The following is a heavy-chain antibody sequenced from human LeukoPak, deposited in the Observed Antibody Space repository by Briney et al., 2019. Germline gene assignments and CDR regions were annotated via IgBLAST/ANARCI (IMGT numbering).Heavy chain of an antibody. V-gene: IGHV4-59*13. CDR1: GGSISGYH. D-gene: IGHD3-9*01. CDR3: ARDVRFYDILTGYYSSWFDP. J-gene: IGHJ5*02. Sequence: SETLSLTCTVSGGSISGYHWSWIRQPPGKGLEWIGYISDGGSTNYNPSLTSRVTISVDTSKKQFSLKMTSVTAADTAVYYCARDVRFYDILTGYYSSWFDPWGQGTLVTVSS. CDR2: ISDGGST.